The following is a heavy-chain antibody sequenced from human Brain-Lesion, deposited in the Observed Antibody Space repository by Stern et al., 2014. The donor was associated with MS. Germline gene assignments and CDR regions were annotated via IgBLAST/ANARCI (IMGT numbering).Heavy chain of an antibody. J-gene: IGHJ4*02. CDR2: ISYDGSDK. CDR3: ANSLGTYSRCGGDCYSRADY. CDR1: GFTFTNYG. V-gene: IGHV3-30*18. Sequence: QVQLVQSGGGVVQPGRSLRLSCAASGFTFTNYGMHWVRQAPGKGLEWVAVISYDGSDKYYADSVKGRFTISRDNSKNTLYLQMNSLRGEDTAMYYYANSLGTYSRCGGDCYSRADYWGQGTLVTVFS. D-gene: IGHD2-21*02.